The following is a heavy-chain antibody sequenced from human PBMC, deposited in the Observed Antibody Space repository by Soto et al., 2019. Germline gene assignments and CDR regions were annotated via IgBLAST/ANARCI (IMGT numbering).Heavy chain of an antibody. CDR2: ISDSGGST. Sequence: GGSLRLSCAASGFTFSSYAMSWVRQAPGKGLEWVSAISDSGGSTYYADSLKGRFTISRDNSKNTLYLQMNSLRAEDTAVYYCAKSTYYYDSSGYYYPNWGQGTLVTVSS. CDR1: GFTFSSYA. D-gene: IGHD3-22*01. J-gene: IGHJ4*02. CDR3: AKSTYYYDSSGYYYPN. V-gene: IGHV3-23*01.